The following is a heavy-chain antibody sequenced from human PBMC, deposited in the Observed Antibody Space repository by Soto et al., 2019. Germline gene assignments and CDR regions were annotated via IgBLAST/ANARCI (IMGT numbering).Heavy chain of an antibody. V-gene: IGHV4-4*07. CDR1: GGTISGYY. D-gene: IGHD1-7*01. Sequence: PSETLFPTCSVSGGTISGYYWTWIRQPAGKGLEWIGRIYSSGNTKYNPSLQSRVTMSLDTSNNQFSLRLTSLTAADTAVYYCASRDPGTSVDYWGQGTLVTVSS. CDR2: IYSSGNT. CDR3: ASRDPGTSVDY. J-gene: IGHJ4*02.